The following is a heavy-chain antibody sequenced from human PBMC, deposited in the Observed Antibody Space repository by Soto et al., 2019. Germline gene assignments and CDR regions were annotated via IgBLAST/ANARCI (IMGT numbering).Heavy chain of an antibody. CDR3: ARAMVVAATGYYYYYGMDV. V-gene: IGHV1-2*04. CDR1: GYTFTGYY. CDR2: INPNSGGT. J-gene: IGHJ6*02. Sequence: ASVKVSCKASGYTFTGYYMHWVLQAPGQGLEWMGWINPNSGGTNYAQKFQGWVTMTRDTSISTVYMELSRLRSDDTAVYYCARAMVVAATGYYYYYGMDVWGQGTTVTVSS. D-gene: IGHD2-15*01.